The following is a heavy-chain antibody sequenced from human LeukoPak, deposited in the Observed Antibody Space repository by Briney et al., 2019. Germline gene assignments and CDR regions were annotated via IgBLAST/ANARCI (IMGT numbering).Heavy chain of an antibody. CDR3: ARDDCTGGSCPYNY. CDR1: GGSISSSFYY. Sequence: PSETLSLTCTVSGGSISSSFYYWGWIRQPPGKGLEWIGSIYHSGSTYYNPSLKSRVTISVDTSRNQFSLNLSSVTAADTAVYYCARDDCTGGSCPYNYWGQGTQVTVSS. J-gene: IGHJ4*02. V-gene: IGHV4-39*02. D-gene: IGHD2-15*01. CDR2: IYHSGST.